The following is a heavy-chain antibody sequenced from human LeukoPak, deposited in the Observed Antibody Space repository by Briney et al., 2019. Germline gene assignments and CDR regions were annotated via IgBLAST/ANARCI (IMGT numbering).Heavy chain of an antibody. Sequence: PSETPSLTCTVSGASITNSQYWGWIRQTPGKGLERIGNIYYSGSTYYNPAPKILLNMSVDTPKNRFPLKLRSVTAADTAVYYFGTPAGPIAASVDYWGQGTLGPLSS. D-gene: IGHD6-13*01. J-gene: IGHJ4*02. V-gene: IGHV4-39*05. CDR2: IYYSGST. CDR3: GTPAGPIAASVDY. CDR1: GASITNSQY.